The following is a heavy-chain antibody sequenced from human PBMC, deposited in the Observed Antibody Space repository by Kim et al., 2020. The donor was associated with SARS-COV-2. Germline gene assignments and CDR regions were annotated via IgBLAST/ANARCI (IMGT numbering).Heavy chain of an antibody. CDR3: ARDGGGYMDV. J-gene: IGHJ6*03. Sequence: GGSLRLSCAASGSTFSSYAMHWVRQAPGKGLEWVALTSYDGSNKFYADSVKGRFTICRDNSKNTLYMQMNSLRADYPAVYYWARDGGGYMDVWGKGTTVTVSS. CDR1: GSTFSSYA. V-gene: IGHV3-30-3*01. CDR2: TSYDGSNK. D-gene: IGHD3-16*01.